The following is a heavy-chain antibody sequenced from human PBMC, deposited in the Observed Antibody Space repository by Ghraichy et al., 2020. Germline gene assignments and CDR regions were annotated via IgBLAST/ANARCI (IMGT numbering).Heavy chain of an antibody. CDR1: GGTFSSYA. Sequence: SVKVSCKASGGTFSSYAISWVRQAPGQGLEWMGGIIPIFGTANYAQKFQGRVTITADESTSTAYMELSSLRSEDTAVYYCAIGLYQKGQLARGAGGGRGDYWGQGTLVTVSS. CDR2: IIPIFGTA. CDR3: AIGLYQKGQLARGAGGGRGDY. V-gene: IGHV1-69*13. J-gene: IGHJ4*02. D-gene: IGHD3-16*01.